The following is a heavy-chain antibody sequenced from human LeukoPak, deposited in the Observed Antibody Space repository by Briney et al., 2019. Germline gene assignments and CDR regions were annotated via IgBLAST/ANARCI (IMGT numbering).Heavy chain of an antibody. CDR2: MYHTGTI. V-gene: IGHV4-38-2*01. CDR3: ATGRYSGSVDY. CDR1: GYSLGSGFY. J-gene: IGHJ4*02. Sequence: SETLSLTCAVSGYSLGSGFYCGWVRQPPGKGLEWIGNMYHTGTIYYNPSLRSRLTISEDTSKSHFSLTVDSVTAADTAVYYCATGRYSGSVDYWGQGILVTVST. D-gene: IGHD1-26*01.